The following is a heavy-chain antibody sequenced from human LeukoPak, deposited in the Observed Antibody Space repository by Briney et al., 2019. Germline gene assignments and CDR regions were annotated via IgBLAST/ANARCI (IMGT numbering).Heavy chain of an antibody. CDR3: PRVYYDFWGGYPIGMDV. CDR2: INQDGSKK. Sequence: GVSLRLSCAASGFTFSSYWMRWARQAPGKGLEWVANINQDGSKKYHVDSVKGRFTISRDNAKNSLYLQMNSMRAEDTAVYYSPRVYYDFWGGYPIGMDVWGQGTTVTVSS. J-gene: IGHJ6*02. V-gene: IGHV3-7*01. CDR1: GFTFSSYW. D-gene: IGHD3-3*01.